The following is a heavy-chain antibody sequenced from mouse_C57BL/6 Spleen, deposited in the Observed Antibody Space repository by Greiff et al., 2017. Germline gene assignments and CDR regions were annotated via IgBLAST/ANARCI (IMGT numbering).Heavy chain of an antibody. D-gene: IGHD1-1*01. Sequence: QVQLKESGPELVKPGASVKISCKASGYAFSSSWMNWVKQRPGKGLEWIGRIYPGDGDTNYNGKFKGKATLTADKSSSTADMQLSSLTSEDSAVYFCAREGLLLRGDFDYWGQGTTLTVSS. J-gene: IGHJ2*01. CDR2: IYPGDGDT. CDR3: AREGLLLRGDFDY. CDR1: GYAFSSSW. V-gene: IGHV1-82*01.